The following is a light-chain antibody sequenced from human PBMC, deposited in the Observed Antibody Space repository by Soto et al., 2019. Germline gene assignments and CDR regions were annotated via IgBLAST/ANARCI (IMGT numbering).Light chain of an antibody. CDR3: QQYNSWQLS. J-gene: IGKJ4*01. Sequence: DTQMTQSPSTLSASVGDRVTITCRASQNLDTWLAWYQQKPGKAPKVLIYDASNLESGVPSRFSGSGSGTEFTLTISSLQPDDSATYYCQQYNSWQLSFGGGTKVEIK. V-gene: IGKV1-5*01. CDR1: QNLDTW. CDR2: DAS.